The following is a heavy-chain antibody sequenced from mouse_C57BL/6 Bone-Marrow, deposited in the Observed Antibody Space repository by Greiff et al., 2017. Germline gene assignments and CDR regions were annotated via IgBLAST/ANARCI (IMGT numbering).Heavy chain of an antibody. CDR3: ARGDDYGGLYAMDY. J-gene: IGHJ4*01. CDR1: GYTFTDYY. CDR2: INPNNGGT. V-gene: IGHV1-26*01. D-gene: IGHD2-4*01. Sequence: EVQLQQSGPELVKPGASVKISCKASGYTFTDYYMNWVKQSHGKSLEWIGDINPNNGGTSYNQKFKGKATLTVDKSSSTAYMELRSLTSEDSAVYYCARGDDYGGLYAMDYWGQGTSVTVSS.